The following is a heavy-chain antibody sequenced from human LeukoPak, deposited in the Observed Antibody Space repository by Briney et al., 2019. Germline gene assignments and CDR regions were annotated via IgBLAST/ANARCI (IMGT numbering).Heavy chain of an antibody. CDR1: GFTFSSYS. Sequence: GGSLRLSCAASGFTFSSYSMNWVRQAPGKGLEWVSSISSSSSYIYYADSVKGRFTISRDNAKNSLYLQMNSLSAEDTAVYYCERPVAVAGTFEFDYWGQGTLVTVSS. D-gene: IGHD6-19*01. CDR3: ERPVAVAGTFEFDY. J-gene: IGHJ4*02. CDR2: ISSSSSYI. V-gene: IGHV3-21*04.